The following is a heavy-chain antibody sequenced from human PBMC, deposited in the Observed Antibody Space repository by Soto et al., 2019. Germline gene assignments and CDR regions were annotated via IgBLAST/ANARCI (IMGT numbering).Heavy chain of an antibody. CDR2: ISGSGGST. J-gene: IGHJ6*02. CDR1: GFTFSSYA. CDR3: AGDLGYYYGMDG. V-gene: IGHV3-23*01. D-gene: IGHD1-26*01. Sequence: EVQLLESGGGLVQPGGSLRLSCAASGFTFSSYAMSWVRQAPGKGLEWVSAISGSGGSTYYADSVKGRFTIPRDNSKNTLYLQMNSLKAEDTAVYYFAGDLGYYYGMDGWGQGTTVTVSS.